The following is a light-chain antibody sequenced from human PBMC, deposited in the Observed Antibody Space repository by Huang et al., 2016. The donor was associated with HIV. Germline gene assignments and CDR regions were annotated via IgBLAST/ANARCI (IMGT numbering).Light chain of an antibody. CDR1: ENIRRY. CDR2: SAS. J-gene: IGKJ2*01. V-gene: IGKV1-39*01. CDR3: QGSLSIPHT. Sequence: DIQMTQSPSSLSASVGDRVTITCRASENIRRYLNWYQQKPGKPPKLLIHSASTLQSGVPSRFSGSGSGTDFTLTITSLQPEDFATYYCQGSLSIPHTFGQETNLEIK.